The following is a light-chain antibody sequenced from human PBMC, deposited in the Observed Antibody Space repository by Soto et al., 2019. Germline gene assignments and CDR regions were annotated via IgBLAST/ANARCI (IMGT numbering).Light chain of an antibody. CDR3: QQYGSSPYT. J-gene: IGKJ2*01. CDR1: QSVGSSY. V-gene: IGKV3D-20*01. CDR2: DAS. Sequence: EIVLTQSPATLSLSPGERATLSCGASQSVGSSYLARYQQKPGLAPRLLIYDASSRATGIPDRFSGSGSGTDFPLTISRLEPEDFAVYCCQQYGSSPYTFGQGTKLEIK.